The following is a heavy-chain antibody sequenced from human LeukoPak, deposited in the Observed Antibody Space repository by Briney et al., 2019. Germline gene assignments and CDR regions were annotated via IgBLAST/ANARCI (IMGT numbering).Heavy chain of an antibody. CDR2: IVVGSGNT. CDR3: EADLAFYGMDV. V-gene: IGHV1-58*02. J-gene: IGHJ6*02. CDR1: GFTFTSSA. Sequence: ASVKVSCTASGFTFTSSAIQWVRQARGQRLEWIGWIVVGSGNTNYAQKFQERVTITRDMSTSTAYMELSSLRSEDTAVYYCEADLAFYGMDVWGQGTTVTVSS. D-gene: IGHD3-16*01.